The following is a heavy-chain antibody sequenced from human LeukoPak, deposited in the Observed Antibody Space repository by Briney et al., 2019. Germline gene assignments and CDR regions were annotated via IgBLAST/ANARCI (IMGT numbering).Heavy chain of an antibody. Sequence: PGGSLRLSCSASGFTFNSYPVHWVRQAPGKGLEYVSGISRNGVSTYYADSVKGRFTISRDNSKNTLYLQMSSLRADDTAVYYCVKGFYDILTAYWGGGDYWGQGTLVTVSS. CDR2: ISRNGVST. J-gene: IGHJ4*02. CDR1: GFTFNSYP. D-gene: IGHD3-9*01. CDR3: VKGFYDILTAYWGGGDY. V-gene: IGHV3-64D*06.